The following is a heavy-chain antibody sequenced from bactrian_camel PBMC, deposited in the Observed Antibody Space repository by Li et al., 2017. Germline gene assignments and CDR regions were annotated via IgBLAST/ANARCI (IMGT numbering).Heavy chain of an antibody. CDR1: GFTYSSDY. CDR2: IDSDGST. Sequence: HVQLVESGGGSVQAGGSLRLSCAASGFTYSSDYNSGCMGWFRQAPGKEREAVAAIDSDGSTSYADSVKGRFTISRDAAKSTVYMQMASLKPDDTAIYYCAAGYVDTESLLRESAYSYWGLGTQVTVS. V-gene: IGHV3S53*01. CDR3: AAGYVDTESLLRESAYSY. D-gene: IGHD5*01. J-gene: IGHJ4*01.